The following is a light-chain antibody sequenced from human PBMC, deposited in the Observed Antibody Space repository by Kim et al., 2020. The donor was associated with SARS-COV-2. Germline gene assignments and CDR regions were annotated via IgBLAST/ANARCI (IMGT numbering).Light chain of an antibody. CDR3: ASWDDRLNGMV. CDR2: TNT. CDR1: SSNIGSNI. J-gene: IGLJ3*02. V-gene: IGLV1-44*01. Sequence: QSVLTQPPSVFGPPGQWVTISCSGSSSNIGSNIVNWFQQLPGTAPQLLIYTNTKRPSGVPDRFSGSKSGTSASLAISGLQSEDEADYYCASWDDRLNGMVFGGGTQLTVL.